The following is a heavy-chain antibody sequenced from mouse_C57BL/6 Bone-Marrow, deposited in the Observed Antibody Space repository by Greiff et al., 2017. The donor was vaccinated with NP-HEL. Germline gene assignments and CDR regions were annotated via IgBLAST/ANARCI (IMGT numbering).Heavy chain of an antibody. CDR3: ARGCYYYAFYAMDY. CDR2: IYPGSGNT. J-gene: IGHJ4*01. CDR1: GYSFTSYY. V-gene: IGHV1-66*01. D-gene: IGHD1-1*01. Sequence: QVQLQQSGPELVKPGASVKISCKASGYSFTSYYIHWVKQRPGQGLEWIGWIYPGSGNTKYNEKFKGKATLTADTSSSTAYMQLSSLTSEDSAVYYCARGCYYYAFYAMDYWGQGTSVTVSS.